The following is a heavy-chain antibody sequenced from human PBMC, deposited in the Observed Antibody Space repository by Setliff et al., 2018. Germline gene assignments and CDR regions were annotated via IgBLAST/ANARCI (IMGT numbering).Heavy chain of an antibody. Sequence: ETLSLTCTVSGGSISPYFWSWIRQPPGKGLEWLASINPHGSEKYYADSVKGRFTISRDNSKNTLSLQMSSLRTEDTAIYFCAGQGPIFGSGLIPGFDQWGQGTMVTVSS. CDR3: AGQGPIFGSGLIPGFDQ. CDR2: INPHGSEK. V-gene: IGHV3-7*03. J-gene: IGHJ4*02. D-gene: IGHD3-3*01. CDR1: GGSISPYF.